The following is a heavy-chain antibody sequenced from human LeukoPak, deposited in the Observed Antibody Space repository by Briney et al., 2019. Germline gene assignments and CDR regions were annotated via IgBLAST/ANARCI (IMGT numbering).Heavy chain of an antibody. Sequence: GGSLRLSCAASGFTFSSYWMSWVRQAPGKGLEWVANIKQDGSEKYYVDSVKGRFTISRDNAKNSLYLQMNSLRAEDTAVYYCARDRAGKNSYYYGMDVWGQGTTVTVSS. J-gene: IGHJ6*02. V-gene: IGHV3-7*01. D-gene: IGHD3-10*01. CDR3: ARDRAGKNSYYYGMDV. CDR1: GFTFSSYW. CDR2: IKQDGSEK.